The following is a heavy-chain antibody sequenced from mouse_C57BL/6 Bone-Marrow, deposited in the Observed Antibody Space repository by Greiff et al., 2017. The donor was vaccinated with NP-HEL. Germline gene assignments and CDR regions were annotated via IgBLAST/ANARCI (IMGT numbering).Heavy chain of an antibody. CDR2: IRNKANGYTT. V-gene: IGHV7-3*01. D-gene: IGHD2-3*01. CDR3: ARSSIYDGYYPLAY. Sequence: EVQLVESGGGLVQPGGSLSLSCAASGFTFTDYYMSWVRQPPGKALEWLGFIRNKANGYTTEYSASVKGRFTISRDNSQSILYLQMNALRAEDSATYYCARSSIYDGYYPLAYWGQGTLVTVSA. J-gene: IGHJ3*01. CDR1: GFTFTDYY.